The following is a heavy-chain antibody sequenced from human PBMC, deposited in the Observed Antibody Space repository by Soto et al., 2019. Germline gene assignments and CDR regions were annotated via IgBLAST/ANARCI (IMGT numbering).Heavy chain of an antibody. D-gene: IGHD2-15*01. CDR2: IIPIRGIA. J-gene: IGHJ4*02. V-gene: IGHV1-69*02. CDR3: AASRPAVVVVAYFDC. CDR1: VGTFSSYT. Sequence: QVQLVQSGSEVKKPRSSVTVSCKASVGTFSSYTISWLRQAPGQGIEWMGRIIPIRGIANYAHKVQGRVTITADKSTSTAYMELSSLRSEDTAVYYCAASRPAVVVVAYFDCWGQGTLVTVSS.